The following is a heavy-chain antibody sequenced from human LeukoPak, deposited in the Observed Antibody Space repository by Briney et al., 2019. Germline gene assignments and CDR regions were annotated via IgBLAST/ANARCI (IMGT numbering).Heavy chain of an antibody. CDR3: ATSGFGETPFDY. CDR1: GASISSYY. D-gene: IGHD3-10*01. J-gene: IGHJ4*02. V-gene: IGHV4-59*08. Sequence: SETLSLTCTVSGASISSYYWSWIRQPPGKGLEWIGYIFYSGSTLYNPSLQSRVTISVDTSKNQFSLKLSSVTAADTAVYYCATSGFGETPFDYWGQGTLVTVSS. CDR2: IFYSGST.